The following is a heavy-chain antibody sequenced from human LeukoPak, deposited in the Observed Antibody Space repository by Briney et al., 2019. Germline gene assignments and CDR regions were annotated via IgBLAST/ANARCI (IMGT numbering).Heavy chain of an antibody. V-gene: IGHV3-74*01. CDR1: GFIFSDYW. D-gene: IGHD3-16*01. Sequence: GGSLRLSCAASGFIFSDYWMHWVRQGPGKGLVWVSRIKSDGSSTSYADSVKGRFTISRDNAKNTVYVHMNSLRDEGTAVYYCARGGRYAYFLDYWGQGTLVTVSS. CDR3: ARGGRYAYFLDY. CDR2: IKSDGSST. J-gene: IGHJ4*02.